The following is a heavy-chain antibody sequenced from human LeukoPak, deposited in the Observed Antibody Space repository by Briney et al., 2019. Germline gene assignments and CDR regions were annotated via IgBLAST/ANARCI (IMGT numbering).Heavy chain of an antibody. J-gene: IGHJ3*02. CDR3: ATSRPLVVPAAYERLTRSDAFDI. CDR2: INPNSGGT. V-gene: IGHV1-2*04. Sequence: VASVKVSCKASGYTFTGYYMHWVRQAPGQGLEWMGWINPNSGGTNYAQKFQGWVTMTRDTSISTAYMELSRLRSDDTAVYYCATSRPLVVPAAYERLTRSDAFDIWGQGTMVTVSS. D-gene: IGHD2-2*01. CDR1: GYTFTGYY.